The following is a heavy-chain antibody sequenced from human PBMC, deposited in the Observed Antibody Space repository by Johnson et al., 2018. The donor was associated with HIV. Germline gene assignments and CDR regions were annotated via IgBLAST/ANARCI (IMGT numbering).Heavy chain of an antibody. Sequence: VQLVESGGGVVQPGRSLRLSCAASGFSFDDYSMHWVRQAPGKGLEWVSGINWNGGSTGYADSVMGRFSISRDNAKNSLYLQMNSLRAEDTALYYCGRGYSSGWADGFDIWGQGTMVTVSS. CDR2: INWNGGST. D-gene: IGHD6-19*01. CDR3: GRGYSSGWADGFDI. V-gene: IGHV3-20*04. CDR1: GFSFDDYS. J-gene: IGHJ3*02.